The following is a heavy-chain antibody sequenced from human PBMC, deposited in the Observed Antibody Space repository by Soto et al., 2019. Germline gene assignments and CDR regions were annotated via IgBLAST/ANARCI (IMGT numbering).Heavy chain of an antibody. Sequence: QVQLVESGGGVVQPGRSLRLSCAASGFTFSSYGMHWVRQAPGKGLEWVAVIWYDGSNKYYADSVKGRFTISRDNSKNTLYLQINSLRAEDTAVYYCAREANYYDSSGYSWGQGTLVTVSS. CDR3: AREANYYDSSGYS. V-gene: IGHV3-33*01. CDR1: GFTFSSYG. J-gene: IGHJ5*02. D-gene: IGHD3-22*01. CDR2: IWYDGSNK.